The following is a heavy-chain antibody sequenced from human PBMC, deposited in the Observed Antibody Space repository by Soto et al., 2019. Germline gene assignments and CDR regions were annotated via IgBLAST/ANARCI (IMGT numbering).Heavy chain of an antibody. CDR1: GGSISSGGYF. V-gene: IGHV4-39*01. J-gene: IGHJ4*02. Sequence: SETLSLTCAVSGGSISSGGYFWTWIRQPPGTGLEWIGEINHSGSTNYNPSLKSRVTISFDTSKNQFSLKLSSVTAADTAVYYCARSHIVPRLFMYPYDYWGQGTPVTVS. CDR3: ARSHIVPRLFMYPYDY. D-gene: IGHD6-6*01. CDR2: INHSGST.